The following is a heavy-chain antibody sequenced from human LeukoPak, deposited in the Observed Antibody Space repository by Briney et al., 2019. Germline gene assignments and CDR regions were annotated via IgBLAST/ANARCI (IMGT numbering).Heavy chain of an antibody. Sequence: ASVKVSCKASGYSFTDYGISWVRQAPGQGLEWMGWISAYNGNTKYAQILQGRVTMTTDTSTSTAYMDLRSLRSDDTAVYYCARGVVYPAWSGPHWSDYWGQGALVTVSS. CDR2: ISAYNGNT. CDR1: GYSFTDYG. J-gene: IGHJ4*02. CDR3: ARGVVYPAWSGPHWSDY. V-gene: IGHV1-18*01. D-gene: IGHD3-3*01.